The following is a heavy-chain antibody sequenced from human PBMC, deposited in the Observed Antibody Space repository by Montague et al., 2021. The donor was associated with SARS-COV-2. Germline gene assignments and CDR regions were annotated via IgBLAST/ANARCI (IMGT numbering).Heavy chain of an antibody. J-gene: IGHJ3*02. CDR2: IYSGGST. V-gene: IGHV3-53*01. D-gene: IGHD6-19*01. CDR1: GFPVSSNY. Sequence: SRSLSCAASGFPVSSNYMSLARQAPGKGLEWVSVIYSGGSTYYADSVKGRFTISRDNSKNTLYLQMNSLRAEDTAVYYCARSRVSSGRGAFDIWGQGTMVTVSS. CDR3: ARSRVSSGRGAFDI.